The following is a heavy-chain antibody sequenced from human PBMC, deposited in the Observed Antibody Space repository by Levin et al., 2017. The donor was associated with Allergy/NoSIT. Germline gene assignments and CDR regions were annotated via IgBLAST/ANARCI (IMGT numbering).Heavy chain of an antibody. D-gene: IGHD1-26*01. CDR3: AKEGASVGRTYFDY. CDR1: GFSFNSFA. Sequence: GGSLRLSCAASGFSFNSFAISWVRQAPGKGLEWVSAISGGGYYIYYADSVKGRFTVFRDNSKNTVYLQMNSLRVEDTAVYYCAKEGASVGRTYFDYWGQGTLVTVSS. CDR2: ISGGGYYI. V-gene: IGHV3-23*01. J-gene: IGHJ4*02.